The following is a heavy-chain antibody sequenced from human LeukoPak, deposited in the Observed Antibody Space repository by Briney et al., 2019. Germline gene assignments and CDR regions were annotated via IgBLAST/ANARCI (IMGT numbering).Heavy chain of an antibody. CDR1: GGSISSSSYY. D-gene: IGHD5-18*01. CDR3: ARAPDSYGGFDY. V-gene: IGHV4-39*07. Sequence: SETLSLTCTVSGGSISSSSYYWGWIRQPPGKGLEWIGSIYYSGSTYYNPSLKSRVTISVDTSKNQFSLKLSSVTAADTAVYYCARAPDSYGGFDYWGQGTLVTVSS. CDR2: IYYSGST. J-gene: IGHJ4*02.